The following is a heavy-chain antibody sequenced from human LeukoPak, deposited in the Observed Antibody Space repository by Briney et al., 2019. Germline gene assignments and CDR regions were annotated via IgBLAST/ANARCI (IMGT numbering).Heavy chain of an antibody. Sequence: GGYLRLSCVASGFTFSTYGMSWVRQAPGKGLEWVSTISSSGASTYYADSVKGRFTISRDNSRNTLYLQMNSLRAEDTAVYYCARVVPPTDYGSGSYFWDPYYFDYWGQGTLVTVSS. V-gene: IGHV3-23*01. CDR3: ARVVPPTDYGSGSYFWDPYYFDY. CDR2: ISSSGAST. J-gene: IGHJ4*02. D-gene: IGHD3-10*01. CDR1: GFTFSTYG.